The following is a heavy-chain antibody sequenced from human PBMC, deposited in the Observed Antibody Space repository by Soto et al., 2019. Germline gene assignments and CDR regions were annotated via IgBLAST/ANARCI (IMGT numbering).Heavy chain of an antibody. CDR1: GGSISSYY. CDR3: ARVSGGSSGWQSHPHYFDY. D-gene: IGHD6-19*01. Sequence: PSETLSLTCTVSGGSISSYYWSWIRQPPGKGLEWIGYIYYSGSTNYNPSLKSRVTISVDTSKNQFSLKLSSVTAADTAVYYCARVSGGSSGWQSHPHYFDYWGQGTLVTV. CDR2: IYYSGST. V-gene: IGHV4-59*01. J-gene: IGHJ4*02.